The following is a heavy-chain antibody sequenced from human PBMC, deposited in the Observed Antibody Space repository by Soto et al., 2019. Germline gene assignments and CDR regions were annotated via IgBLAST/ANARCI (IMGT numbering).Heavy chain of an antibody. CDR3: VKDESINWYSGHFRH. V-gene: IGHV3-9*01. Sequence: GGSLRLSCAASGFTFDYYAVHWVRQVPGKGLEWVSGINWNSGSIGYGDSVKGRFAISRDNAKNSLHLQMNSLSAEDTAFYYCVKDESINWYSGHFRHWGQGTLVTVSS. CDR1: GFTFDYYA. D-gene: IGHD6-13*01. J-gene: IGHJ1*01. CDR2: INWNSGSI.